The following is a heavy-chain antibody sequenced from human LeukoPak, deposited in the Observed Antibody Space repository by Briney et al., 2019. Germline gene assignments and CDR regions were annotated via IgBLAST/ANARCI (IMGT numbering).Heavy chain of an antibody. J-gene: IGHJ5*02. Sequence: SQTLSLTCAISGDSVSSNSAAWNWIRQSPSRGLEWLGRTYYRSKWYHDYAVSVKSRITINPDTSKNQFSLQLNSVTPEDTAVYYCARGYLDVVVVAARGWFDPWGQGTLVTVSS. D-gene: IGHD2-15*01. V-gene: IGHV6-1*01. CDR1: GDSVSSNSAA. CDR3: ARGYLDVVVVAARGWFDP. CDR2: TYYRSKWYH.